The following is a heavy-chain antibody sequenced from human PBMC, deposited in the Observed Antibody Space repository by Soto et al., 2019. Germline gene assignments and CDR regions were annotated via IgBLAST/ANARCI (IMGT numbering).Heavy chain of an antibody. J-gene: IGHJ4*02. CDR2: ISYSGNT. V-gene: IGHV4-39*01. D-gene: IGHD3-16*01. Sequence: PVTLSLTCPFSGGSINIGCYYWVWLSQPPGKGLEWIGSISYSGNTYNSPFLQHRVIISIDTSKNQFYLNVNSVTAEDTAVYYCAKTPGVITVITSFDHWGQGNPVTVSA. CDR3: AKTPGVITVITSFDH. CDR1: GGSINIGCYY.